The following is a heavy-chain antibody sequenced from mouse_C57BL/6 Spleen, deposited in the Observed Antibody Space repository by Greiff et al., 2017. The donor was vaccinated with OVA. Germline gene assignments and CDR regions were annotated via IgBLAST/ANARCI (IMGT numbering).Heavy chain of an antibody. CDR1: GYSITSGYY. CDR2: ISYDGSN. Sequence: EVKLMESGPGLVKPSQSLSLTCSVPGYSITSGYYWNWIRQFPGNQLEWMGYISYDGSNNYNPSFKNRISITRDTSNNQFFLKLNSVTTEDTATYYCAKGGYDYDRYFDVWGTGTTVTVSS. CDR3: AKGGYDYDRYFDV. J-gene: IGHJ1*03. D-gene: IGHD2-4*01. V-gene: IGHV3-6*01.